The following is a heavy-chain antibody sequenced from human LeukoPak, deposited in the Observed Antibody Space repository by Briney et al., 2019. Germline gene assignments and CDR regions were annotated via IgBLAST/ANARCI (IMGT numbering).Heavy chain of an antibody. D-gene: IGHD5-12*01. CDR3: TRGAGWLLDY. CDR1: GFSFNSHW. CDR2: INQDESVQ. V-gene: IGHV3-7*01. J-gene: IGHJ4*02. Sequence: GGSLRLSCAASGFSFNSHWMSWVRQAPGKGLEWVAIINQDESVQHYVDSMRGRFTISRDNAKNSLYLQMNSLRDEDAAIYYCTRGAGWLLDYWGQGTLVTVSS.